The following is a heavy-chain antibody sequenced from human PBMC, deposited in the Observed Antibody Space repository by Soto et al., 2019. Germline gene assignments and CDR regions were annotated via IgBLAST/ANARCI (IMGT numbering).Heavy chain of an antibody. V-gene: IGHV1-2*04. CDR1: GYTFTGYY. CDR3: ARAVTEQYYFYY. D-gene: IGHD4-4*01. CDR2: INPNSGGT. J-gene: IGHJ4*02. Sequence: GASVKVSCKASGYTFTGYYMHWVRQAPGQGLEWMGWINPNSGGTNYAQKFQGWVTMTRDTSISTAYMELSRLRSDDTAVYYCARAVTEQYYFYYWSQGTLVTVSS.